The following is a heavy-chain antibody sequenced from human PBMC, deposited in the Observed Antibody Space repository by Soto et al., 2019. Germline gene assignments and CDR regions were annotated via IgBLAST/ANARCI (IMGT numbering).Heavy chain of an antibody. CDR3: ARDYDYCWVSSDLYSRPFDA. Sequence: SETLSPTCTVSGYSISSGYYWGGIPQPPGKGLEWVGSIYLSGSVDYNPFLKSRVAGSVDPCKNQFSLELTSVTAADTAVYYCARDYDYCWVSSDLYSRPFDAWGQGALVTVSS. CDR1: GYSISSGYY. D-gene: IGHD3-3*01. V-gene: IGHV4-38-2*02. J-gene: IGHJ4*02. CDR2: IYLSGSV.